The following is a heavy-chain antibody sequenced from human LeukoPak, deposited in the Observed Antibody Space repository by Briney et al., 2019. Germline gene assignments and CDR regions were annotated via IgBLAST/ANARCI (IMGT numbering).Heavy chain of an antibody. Sequence: GGSLRLSCTVSGFMFSTYGMHWVRQAPGKGLEWVAVISYDGSNKYYADSVKGRFTISRDNSKNTLYLQMNSLRPEDTAVYYCANGADRYYWNDPVFVYWGEGTLVTVSS. CDR3: ANGADRYYWNDPVFVY. D-gene: IGHD1-1*01. J-gene: IGHJ4*02. CDR1: GFMFSTYG. CDR2: ISYDGSNK. V-gene: IGHV3-30*18.